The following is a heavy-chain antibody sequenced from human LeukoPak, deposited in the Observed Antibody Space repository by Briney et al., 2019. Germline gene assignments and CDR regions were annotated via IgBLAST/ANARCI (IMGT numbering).Heavy chain of an antibody. D-gene: IGHD5-24*01. Sequence: SETLSLTCTVSGGSISSYYWSWLRQPPGKGLECIGYIYYSGSTNYNPSLKSRVTISVDTYKNQFSLKLSSVNAADTAVYYCESLRDGYTRYDYWGQGTLVTVSS. CDR2: IYYSGST. CDR3: ESLRDGYTRYDY. J-gene: IGHJ4*02. V-gene: IGHV4-59*01. CDR1: GGSISSYY.